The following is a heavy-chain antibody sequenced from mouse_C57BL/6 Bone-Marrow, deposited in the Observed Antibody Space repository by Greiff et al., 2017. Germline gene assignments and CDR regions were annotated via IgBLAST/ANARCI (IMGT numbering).Heavy chain of an antibody. CDR1: GYTFTSYG. V-gene: IGHV1-81*01. Sequence: QVQLQQSGAELARPGASVKLSCKASGYTFTSYGISWVKQRTGQGLEWIGEIYPRSGNTYYNEKFKGKATLTADKSSSTAYMELRSLTSEDSAVYFCARDGYYGGWFAYWGQGTLVTVSA. J-gene: IGHJ3*01. CDR3: ARDGYYGGWFAY. D-gene: IGHD2-3*01. CDR2: IYPRSGNT.